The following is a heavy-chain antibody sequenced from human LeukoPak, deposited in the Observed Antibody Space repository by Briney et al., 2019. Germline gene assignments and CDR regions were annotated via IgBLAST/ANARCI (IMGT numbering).Heavy chain of an antibody. Sequence: GGSLRLSCAASGFTFSNYAMSWVRQAPGKGLEWVSAISGSGGSTYYADSVKGRFTFSRDNSKNTLYLQMNSLRAEDTAVYYCARHYDSSRYYYLDYWGQGTLVTVSS. V-gene: IGHV3-23*01. CDR3: ARHYDSSRYYYLDY. CDR1: GFTFSNYA. CDR2: ISGSGGST. J-gene: IGHJ4*02. D-gene: IGHD3-22*01.